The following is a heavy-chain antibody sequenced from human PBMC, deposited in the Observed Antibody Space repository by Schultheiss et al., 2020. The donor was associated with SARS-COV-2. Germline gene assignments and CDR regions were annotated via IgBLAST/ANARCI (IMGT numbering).Heavy chain of an antibody. D-gene: IGHD2-2*01. J-gene: IGHJ4*02. CDR1: GGSISSYY. V-gene: IGHV4-39*07. Sequence: SETLSLTCTVSGGSISSYYWSWIRQPPGKGLEWIGSIHYSGSTYYNPSLKSRVTISVDTSKNQFSLKLSSVTAADTAVYYCASEPIVVVPAAYFDYWGQGTLVTVSS. CDR2: IHYSGST. CDR3: ASEPIVVVPAAYFDY.